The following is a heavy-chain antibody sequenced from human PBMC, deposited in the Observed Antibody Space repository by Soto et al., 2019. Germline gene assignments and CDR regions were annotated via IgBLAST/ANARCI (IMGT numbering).Heavy chain of an antibody. CDR3: AHRLDLFVVEPAVIFVEEVFDI. D-gene: IGHD2-2*01. Sequence: ESGPTLVNPTQTLTLTCTFSGFSLSTSGVGVGWIRQPPGKALEWLALIYWDDDKRYSPSLKSRLTITKDTSKNQVILTMTKMDPVDTATYYCAHRLDLFVVEPAVIFVEEVFDIWGKGTMVTVSS. CDR2: IYWDDDK. CDR1: GFSLSTSGVG. V-gene: IGHV2-5*02. J-gene: IGHJ3*02.